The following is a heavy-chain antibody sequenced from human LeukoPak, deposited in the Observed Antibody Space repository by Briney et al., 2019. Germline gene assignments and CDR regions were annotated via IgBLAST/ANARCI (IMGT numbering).Heavy chain of an antibody. CDR3: ARGRYGDYLYYFDY. CDR1: GFTFSSYG. V-gene: IGHV3-33*01. CDR2: IWYDGSNK. D-gene: IGHD4-17*01. Sequence: GGSLRLSCAASGFTFSSYGMHWVRQAPGKGLEWVAVIWYDGSNKYYADSVKGRFTISRDNSKNTLYLQMNSLRAEDTAVYYCARGRYGDYLYYFDYWGQGTLVTVSS. J-gene: IGHJ4*02.